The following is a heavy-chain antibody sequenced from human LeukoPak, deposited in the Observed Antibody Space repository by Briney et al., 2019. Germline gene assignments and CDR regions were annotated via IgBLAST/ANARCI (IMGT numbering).Heavy chain of an antibody. V-gene: IGHV1-69*06. D-gene: IGHD3-16*02. Sequence: GASVKVPCKASGGTFSSYAISWVRQAPGQGLEWMGGIIPIFGTANYAQKFQGRVTITADKSTSTAYMELSSLRSEDTAVFYCARGPWGDYVWGSYRPTPIYFDYWGQGTLVTVSS. CDR3: ARGPWGDYVWGSYRPTPIYFDY. CDR1: GGTFSSYA. J-gene: IGHJ4*02. CDR2: IIPIFGTA.